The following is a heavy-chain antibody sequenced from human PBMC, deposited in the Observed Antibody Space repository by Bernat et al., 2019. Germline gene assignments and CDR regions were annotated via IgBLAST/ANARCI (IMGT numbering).Heavy chain of an antibody. Sequence: QITLKESGPTQVKPTQTLTLTCTFSGFPLSTSGVGVSWIRQPPGKALEWLALIYWDDDKRYSPSLKSRLTITKDPSKNQVVLTMTNMDPVDTAAYYCARVDTAMVTFDYWGQGTLVTVSS. CDR3: ARVDTAMVTFDY. CDR2: IYWDDDK. J-gene: IGHJ4*02. CDR1: GFPLSTSGVG. V-gene: IGHV2-5*02. D-gene: IGHD5-18*01.